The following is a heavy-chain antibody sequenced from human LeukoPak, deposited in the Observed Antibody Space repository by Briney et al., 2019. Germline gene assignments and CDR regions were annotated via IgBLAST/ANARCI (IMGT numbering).Heavy chain of an antibody. CDR3: ARDGVWFGELFVY. Sequence: PGGSLRLSCAASGFTFSSYEMNWVRQAPGKGLEWVSYISSSGSTIYYADSVKGRFTISRDNAKNSLYLQMNGLRAEDTAVYYCARDGVWFGELFVYWGQGTLVTVSS. J-gene: IGHJ4*02. CDR1: GFTFSSYE. CDR2: ISSSGSTI. V-gene: IGHV3-48*03. D-gene: IGHD3-10*01.